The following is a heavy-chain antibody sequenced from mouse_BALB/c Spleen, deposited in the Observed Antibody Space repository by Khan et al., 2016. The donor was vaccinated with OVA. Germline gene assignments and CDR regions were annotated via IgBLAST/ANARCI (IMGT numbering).Heavy chain of an antibody. D-gene: IGHD1-2*01. CDR3: SRTARITY. CDR1: GYSITSGYG. V-gene: IGHV3-2*02. CDR2: ISYSGST. Sequence: EVQLQESGPGLVKPSQSLSLTCTVTGYSITSGYGWNWIRQFPGNKLEWMGNISYSGSTNYNPSIKSRISITRDTSKNQFFLQLNSVTTEDTATYYCSRTARITYWGQGTTLTVSS. J-gene: IGHJ2*01.